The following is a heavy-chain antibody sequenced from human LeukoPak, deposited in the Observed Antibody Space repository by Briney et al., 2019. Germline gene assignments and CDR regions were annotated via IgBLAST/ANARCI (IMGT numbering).Heavy chain of an antibody. V-gene: IGHV4-61*02. D-gene: IGHD5-12*01. CDR1: GVSISSGSNY. J-gene: IGHJ4*02. CDR3: ARDIVATRDY. Sequence: PSETLSLTCSVSGVSISSGSNYWSWIRQPAGKGLEWIGRIYTSGSTNYNPSLKSRVTMSVDTSKNQFSLKLSSVTAADTAVYYCARDIVATRDYWGQGTLVTVSS. CDR2: IYTSGST.